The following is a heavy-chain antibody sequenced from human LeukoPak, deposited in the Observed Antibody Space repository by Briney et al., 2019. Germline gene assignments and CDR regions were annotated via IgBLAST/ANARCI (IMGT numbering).Heavy chain of an antibody. Sequence: SETLSLTCTVSGVSISSGSYYWSWIRQPAGKGLEWIGRIYTSGSTNYDPSLKSRVTISVDTSKNQFSLKLSSVTAADTAVYYCARVDSSGYYYYFDYWGQGTLVTVSS. CDR1: GVSISSGSYY. CDR3: ARVDSSGYYYYFDY. J-gene: IGHJ4*02. V-gene: IGHV4-61*02. CDR2: IYTSGST. D-gene: IGHD3-22*01.